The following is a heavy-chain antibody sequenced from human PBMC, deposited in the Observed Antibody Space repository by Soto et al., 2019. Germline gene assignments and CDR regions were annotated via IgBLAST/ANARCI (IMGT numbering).Heavy chain of an antibody. D-gene: IGHD1-26*01. Sequence: VGSLRLSCAASGFTFSSYAMSWVRQAPGKGLEWVSTISGSGGILYYADSVKGRFAISRDNSKNTLYLQMNSLRAEDTAVYYCAKSYSGIYEYWGQGTLVTVSS. V-gene: IGHV3-23*01. CDR2: ISGSGGIL. CDR1: GFTFSSYA. J-gene: IGHJ4*02. CDR3: AKSYSGIYEY.